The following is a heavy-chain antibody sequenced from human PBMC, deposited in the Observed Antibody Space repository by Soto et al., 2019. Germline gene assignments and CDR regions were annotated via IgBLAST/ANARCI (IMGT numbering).Heavy chain of an antibody. Sequence: ASVKVSCKASGYTFNDYYVHWVREAPGQGLEWMGWINPSSGGTIYTQRFQGRVTMTRDTSISTVYMELSRLTSDDTAVYYCAREMGVIGAPGYTWFDPWGQGALVTVSS. J-gene: IGHJ5*02. V-gene: IGHV1-2*02. CDR2: INPSSGGT. D-gene: IGHD1-26*01. CDR1: GYTFNDYY. CDR3: AREMGVIGAPGYTWFDP.